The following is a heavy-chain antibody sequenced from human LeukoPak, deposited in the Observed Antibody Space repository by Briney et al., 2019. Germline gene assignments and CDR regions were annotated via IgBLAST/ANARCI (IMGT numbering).Heavy chain of an antibody. V-gene: IGHV1-69*13. CDR1: GATFTSYG. CDR3: ARGGSGWLNWFDP. J-gene: IGHJ5*02. D-gene: IGHD6-19*01. CDR2: IIPIFGTA. Sequence: SVNVSCKASGATFTSYGSNWVRQAPGQGLEWMGAIIPIFGTANYAQKFQGRVTITADESTNTAYMELSSLRSDDTAVYYCARGGSGWLNWFDPWGQGTLVTVSS.